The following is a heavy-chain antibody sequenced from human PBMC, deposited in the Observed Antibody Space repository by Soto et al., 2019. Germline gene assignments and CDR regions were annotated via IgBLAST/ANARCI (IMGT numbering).Heavy chain of an antibody. Sequence: SETLSLICTVSVGSFSSYYWSWIRQPAGKGLEWIGRIYYSGSTNYNPSLKSRVTISVDTSKNQFSLKLSSVTAADTAVYYCAREGLVAGSFDYWGQGTLVTVSS. V-gene: IGHV4-4*07. CDR1: VGSFSSYY. CDR2: IYYSGST. D-gene: IGHD6-19*01. CDR3: AREGLVAGSFDY. J-gene: IGHJ4*02.